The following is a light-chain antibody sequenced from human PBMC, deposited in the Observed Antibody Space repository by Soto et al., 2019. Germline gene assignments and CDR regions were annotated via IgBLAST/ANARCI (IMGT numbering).Light chain of an antibody. CDR2: AAS. Sequence: DIPMTQSPSSLSAFVGDRVTITCRASQSISSYLNWYQQKPGRAPNLLIYAASSLQSGVPSRFSGSGYGTDFTLTISSLQPEDFATYYCQQSYSTPLTFGGGTKVEIK. CDR3: QQSYSTPLT. J-gene: IGKJ4*01. V-gene: IGKV1-39*01. CDR1: QSISSY.